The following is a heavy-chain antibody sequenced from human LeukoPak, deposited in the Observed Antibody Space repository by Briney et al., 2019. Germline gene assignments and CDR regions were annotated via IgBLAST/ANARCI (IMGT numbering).Heavy chain of an antibody. V-gene: IGHV2-5*02. J-gene: IGHJ4*02. CDR1: GFSLSSSGVG. CDR3: AHNNYFGSAYYYFDY. D-gene: IGHD3-10*01. CDR2: IYWDDDK. Sequence: KESGPTLVKPTQTLTLTCTFSGFSLSSSGVGVGWIRQPPGKALEGLALIYWDDDKRYSPSLKSRLTITKDTSKDQVVLTITNMDPVDTATYYCAHNNYFGSAYYYFDYWGQGTLVTVSS.